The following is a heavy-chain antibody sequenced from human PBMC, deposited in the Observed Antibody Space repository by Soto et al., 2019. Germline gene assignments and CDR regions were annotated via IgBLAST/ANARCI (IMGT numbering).Heavy chain of an antibody. CDR1: GGSTSSYY. CDR3: ARRYSSAFDI. Sequence: SETLSLTCTVSGGSTSSYYWSWIRQPPGKGLEWIGYIYYSGSTNYNPSLKSRVTISVDTSKNQFSLKLSSVTAADTAVYYCARRYSSAFDIWGQGTMVTVS. CDR2: IYYSGST. V-gene: IGHV4-59*08. J-gene: IGHJ3*02. D-gene: IGHD6-13*01.